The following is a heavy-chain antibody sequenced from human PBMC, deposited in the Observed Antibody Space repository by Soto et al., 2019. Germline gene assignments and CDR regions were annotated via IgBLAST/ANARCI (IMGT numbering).Heavy chain of an antibody. J-gene: IGHJ4*02. V-gene: IGHV3-66*01. CDR2: IYSGGST. D-gene: IGHD5-12*01. Sequence: EVQLVESGGGLVQPGGSLRLSCAASGFTVSSNYMSWVRQAPGKGLEWVSVIYSGGSTYYADSVKGRFTISRDNSKNTLYLQMNSLRAEDTAVYYCAREKHGVYDYLARHKDYYFDYWGQGTLVTVSS. CDR3: AREKHGVYDYLARHKDYYFDY. CDR1: GFTVSSNY.